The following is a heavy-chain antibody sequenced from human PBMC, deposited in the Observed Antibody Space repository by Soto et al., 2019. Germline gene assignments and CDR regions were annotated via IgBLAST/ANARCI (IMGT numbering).Heavy chain of an antibody. J-gene: IGHJ5*02. CDR1: GGSISSGGSS. CDR3: ARWWSGSRQGFDP. Sequence: SETLSLTCAVSGGSISSGGSSWSWIRQPPGKGLEWVGYIYDSGSSYYNPSLKSRVTISVDRSKNQFSLKLSSVTAADTAVYYCARWWSGSRQGFDPWGQGTLVTVSS. CDR2: IYDSGSS. V-gene: IGHV4-30-2*01. D-gene: IGHD3-3*01.